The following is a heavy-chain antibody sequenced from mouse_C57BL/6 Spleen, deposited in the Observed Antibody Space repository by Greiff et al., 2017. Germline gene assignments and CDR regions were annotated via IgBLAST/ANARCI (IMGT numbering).Heavy chain of an antibody. D-gene: IGHD2-1*01. Sequence: EVMLVESGGGLVKPGGSLKLSCAASGFTFSDYGMHWVRQAPEKGLEWVAYISSGSSTIYYADTVKGRFTISRDNAKNTLFLQMTSLRSEDTAMYYCARRLYGNYGFYAMDYWGQGTSVTVSS. CDR2: ISSGSSTI. J-gene: IGHJ4*01. CDR1: GFTFSDYG. V-gene: IGHV5-17*01. CDR3: ARRLYGNYGFYAMDY.